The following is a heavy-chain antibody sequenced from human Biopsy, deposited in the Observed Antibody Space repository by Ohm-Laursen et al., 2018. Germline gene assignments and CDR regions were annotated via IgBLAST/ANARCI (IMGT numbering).Heavy chain of an antibody. J-gene: IGHJ4*02. Sequence: TLSLTCAVFGKTFSAYQWSWIRQPPGQGLEWIGQINQAGTTNYNPSLKSRVSISADASKYEFSLRLTSVTAADTAVYLCGNEVHGRDYWGLGAQVTVSS. V-gene: IGHV4-34*08. CDR3: GNEVHGRDY. CDR2: INQAGTT. CDR1: GKTFSAYQ. D-gene: IGHD2-15*01.